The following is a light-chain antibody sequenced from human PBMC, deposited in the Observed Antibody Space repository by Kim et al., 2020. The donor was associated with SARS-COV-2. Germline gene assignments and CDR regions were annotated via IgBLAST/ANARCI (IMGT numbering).Light chain of an antibody. CDR3: QTWDSSTVV. V-gene: IGLV3-1*01. CDR2: QDG. J-gene: IGLJ2*01. Sequence: SVSPGQTVRITCAGDRFGDKYVCWSQLKPGQSPVLVIYQDGKRPSGIPERFSGSNSGITATLTIRETQAVDEADFYCQTWDSSTVVFGGGTQLTVL. CDR1: RFGDKY.